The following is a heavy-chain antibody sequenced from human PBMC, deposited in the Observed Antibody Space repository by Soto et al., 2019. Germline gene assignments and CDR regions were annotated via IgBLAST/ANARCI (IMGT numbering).Heavy chain of an antibody. CDR2: IYPGDSDT. CDR3: AASIFYYGMDV. J-gene: IGHJ6*02. Sequence: KVSCKASGGTFSNYWIGWVRQMPGKGLEWMGIIYPGDSDTKYNPSFQGQVTISADKSITTTYLQWSSLKASDTAIYYCAASIFYYGMDVWGQGTTVTVSS. CDR1: GGTFSNYW. V-gene: IGHV5-51*01.